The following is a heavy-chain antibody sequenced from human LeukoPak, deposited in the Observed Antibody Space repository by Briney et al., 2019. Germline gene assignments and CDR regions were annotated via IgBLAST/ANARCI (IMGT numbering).Heavy chain of an antibody. V-gene: IGHV1-69*04. J-gene: IGHJ4*02. CDR2: IIPILGIA. Sequence: ASVKVSCKASEGTFSSYAISWVRQAPGQGLEWMGRIIPILGIANYAQKFQGGVTITADKSTSTAYMELSSLRSEDTAVYYCARDNSSGWLKAPWNWGQGTLVTVSS. D-gene: IGHD6-19*01. CDR1: EGTFSSYA. CDR3: ARDNSSGWLKAPWN.